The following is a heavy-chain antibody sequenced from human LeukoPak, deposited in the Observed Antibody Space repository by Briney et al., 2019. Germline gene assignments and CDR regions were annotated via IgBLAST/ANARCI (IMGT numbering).Heavy chain of an antibody. J-gene: IGHJ4*02. CDR2: MNPNSGNT. D-gene: IGHD2-15*01. V-gene: IGHV1-8*01. CDR1: GYTFTSYD. CDR3: ARANRVVAATPALYYFDY. Sequence: ASVKVSCKASGYTFTSYDINWVRQATEQGLEWMGWMNPNSGNTGYAQKFQGRVTMTRNTSISTAYMELSSLRSEDTAVYYCARANRVVAATPALYYFDYWGQGTLVTVSS.